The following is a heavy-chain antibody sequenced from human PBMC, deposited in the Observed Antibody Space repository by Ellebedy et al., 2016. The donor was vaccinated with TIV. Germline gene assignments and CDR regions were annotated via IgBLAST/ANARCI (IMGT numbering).Heavy chain of an antibody. D-gene: IGHD6-19*01. CDR1: GSNFNSLA. J-gene: IGHJ4*02. CDR3: ARLRPVAGTGGH. CDR2: VGESGVWT. Sequence: PGGSLRLSCVVSGSNFNSLAMSRVRQAPGKGLEWVSSVGESGVWTDYADSVKGRFTIFRENSKRTLFLQMNSLRGDDTAVYYCARLRPVAGTGGHWGQGTPVTVSS. V-gene: IGHV3-23*01.